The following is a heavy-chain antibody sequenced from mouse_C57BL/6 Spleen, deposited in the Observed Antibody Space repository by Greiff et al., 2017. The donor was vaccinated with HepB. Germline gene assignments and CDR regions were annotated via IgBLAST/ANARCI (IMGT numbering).Heavy chain of an antibody. J-gene: IGHJ3*01. D-gene: IGHD2-4*01. CDR1: GYTFTSYW. CDR2: IDPNSGGT. CDR3: AKVIYYDYDEFAY. Sequence: SCKASGYTFTSYWMHWVKQRPGRGLEWIGRIDPNSGGTKYNEKFKSKATLTVDKPSSTAYMQLSSLTSEDSAVYYCAKVIYYDYDEFAYWGQGTLVTVSA. V-gene: IGHV1-72*01.